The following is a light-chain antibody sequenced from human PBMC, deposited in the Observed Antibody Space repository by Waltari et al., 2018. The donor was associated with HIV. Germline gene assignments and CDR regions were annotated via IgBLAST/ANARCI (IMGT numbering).Light chain of an antibody. CDR2: GVS. J-gene: IGLJ2*01. Sequence: QPALTQPASVSGSPGPSITISCTGTNSDISGYNYVSWYQQHPGKAPKLMIYGVSNRPSGVSNRFSGSKSGNSASLTISGLQAEDEADYYCSSYTSSNTPVVFGGGTKLTVL. CDR3: SSYTSSNTPVV. CDR1: NSDISGYNY. V-gene: IGLV2-14*01.